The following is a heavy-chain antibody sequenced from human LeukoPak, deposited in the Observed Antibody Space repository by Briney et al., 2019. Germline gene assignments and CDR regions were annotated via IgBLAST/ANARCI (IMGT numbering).Heavy chain of an antibody. Sequence: ASVKVSCKASGYTFSDYSIQWVRQAPGQGLEWMGRINSNSGGTNYAQNFQGRVTMTRDTSISTAYMEVSGLTSDDTAVYYCARGGSGSGYLYYFDSWGQGTLVSVSS. D-gene: IGHD3-10*01. J-gene: IGHJ4*02. CDR3: ARGGSGSGYLYYFDS. CDR2: INSNSGGT. CDR1: GYTFSDYS. V-gene: IGHV1-2*06.